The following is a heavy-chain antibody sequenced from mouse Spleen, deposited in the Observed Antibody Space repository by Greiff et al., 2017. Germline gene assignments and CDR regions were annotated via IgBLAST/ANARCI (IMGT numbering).Heavy chain of an antibody. CDR3: ARHGPITTVVAPIDY. D-gene: IGHD1-1*01. V-gene: IGHV5-6*01. J-gene: IGHJ4*01. CDR1: GFTFSSYG. CDR2: ISSGGSYT. Sequence: EVHLVESGGDLVKPGGSLKLSCAASGFTFSSYGMSWVRQTPDKRLEWVATISSGGSYTYYPDSVKGRFTISRDNAKNTLYLQMSSLKSEDTAMYYCARHGPITTVVAPIDYWGQGTSVTVSS.